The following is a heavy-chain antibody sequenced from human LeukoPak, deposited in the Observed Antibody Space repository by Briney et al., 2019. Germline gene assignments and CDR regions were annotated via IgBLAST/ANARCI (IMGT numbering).Heavy chain of an antibody. CDR1: GFTFSSYA. Sequence: QPGGSLRLSCAASGFTFSSYAMHWVRQAPGKGLEWVAVISYDGSNKYYADSVKGRFTISRDNSKNTLYLQMNSLRAEDTAVYYCARVYYDFWSGYYSYAGYYGMDVWGQGTTVTVSS. J-gene: IGHJ6*02. D-gene: IGHD3-3*01. CDR2: ISYDGSNK. CDR3: ARVYYDFWSGYYSYAGYYGMDV. V-gene: IGHV3-30-3*01.